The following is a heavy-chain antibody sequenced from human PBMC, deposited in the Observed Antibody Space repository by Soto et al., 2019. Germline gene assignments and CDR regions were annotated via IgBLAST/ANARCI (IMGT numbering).Heavy chain of an antibody. D-gene: IGHD3-3*02. Sequence: QVQLQESGPGLVKPSETLSLTCTVSGDSISTPDYYWSWLRQPPGKGLEWIGYVYYRGSIYYNPSLESRITISVDTSKNQFSLKLTSVTAADSAVYFCARGTFTPNWFDSWGPGTLVTVSS. CDR1: GDSISTPDYY. CDR3: ARGTFTPNWFDS. J-gene: IGHJ5*01. CDR2: VYYRGSI. V-gene: IGHV4-30-4*01.